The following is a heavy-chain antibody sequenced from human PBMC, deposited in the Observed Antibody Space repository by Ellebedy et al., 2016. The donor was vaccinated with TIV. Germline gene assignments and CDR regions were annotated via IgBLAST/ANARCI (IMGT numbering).Heavy chain of an antibody. CDR1: GFRLRTHG. CDR2: KRFDGRME. CDR3: TRETNSPPGAVAGTGFDC. J-gene: IGHJ4*02. V-gene: IGHV3-30*02. D-gene: IGHD6-19*01. Sequence: PGGSLRLFCVASGFRLRTHGMHWVRQAPGKGLEWVAFKRFDGRMEYNGDSVKGRFIISRDVSKNTLYLQMNRLRAEDTAMYYCTRETNSPPGAVAGTGFDCWGQGTLVIVSS.